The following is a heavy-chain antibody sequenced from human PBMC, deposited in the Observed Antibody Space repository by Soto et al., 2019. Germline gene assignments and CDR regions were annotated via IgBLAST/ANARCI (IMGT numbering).Heavy chain of an antibody. V-gene: IGHV1-2*04. Sequence: GASVKVSCKASGYTFTGYYMHWVRQAPGQGLEWMGWINPNSGGTNYAQKFQGWVTMTRDTSISTAYMELSRLRSGDTAVYYCARSALVVVTAIGGYYYYGMDVWGQGTTVTVSS. D-gene: IGHD2-21*02. CDR1: GYTFTGYY. CDR3: ARSALVVVTAIGGYYYYGMDV. J-gene: IGHJ6*02. CDR2: INPNSGGT.